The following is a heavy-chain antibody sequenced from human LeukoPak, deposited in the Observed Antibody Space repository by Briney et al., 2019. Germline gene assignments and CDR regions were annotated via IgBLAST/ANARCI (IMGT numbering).Heavy chain of an antibody. J-gene: IGHJ3*02. Sequence: SETLSLTCTVSGGSISSYYWSWIRQPPGKGLEWIGYIYYSESTNYNPSLKSRVTISVDTSKNQFSLKLSSVTAADTAVYYCARRSTYYDYVWGSYRPGAFDIWGQGTMVTVSS. CDR3: ARRSTYYDYVWGSYRPGAFDI. CDR2: IYYSEST. CDR1: GGSISSYY. V-gene: IGHV4-59*12. D-gene: IGHD3-16*02.